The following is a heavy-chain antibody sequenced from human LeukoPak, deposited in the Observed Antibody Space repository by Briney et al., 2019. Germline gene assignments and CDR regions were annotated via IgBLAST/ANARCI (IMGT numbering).Heavy chain of an antibody. CDR2: INPSGGST. Sequence: ASVKVFCKASGYTFTSYYMHWVRQAPGQGLEWMGIINPSGGSTSYAQKFQGRVTMTRDTSTSTVYMELSSLRSEDTAVYYCARVRTYDSSGYLSYNWFDPWGQGTLVTVSS. J-gene: IGHJ5*02. D-gene: IGHD3-22*01. CDR3: ARVRTYDSSGYLSYNWFDP. CDR1: GYTFTSYY. V-gene: IGHV1-46*01.